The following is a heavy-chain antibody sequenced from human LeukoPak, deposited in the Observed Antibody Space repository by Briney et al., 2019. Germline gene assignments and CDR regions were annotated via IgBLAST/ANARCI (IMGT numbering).Heavy chain of an antibody. Sequence: SETLSLTCTVSGGSISSGSYYWSWIRQPAGKGLEWIGSIYYSGSTYYNPSLKSRVTISVDTSKNQFSLKLSSVTAADTAVYYCARRSPDTAMVLEDYWGQGTLVTVSS. CDR1: GGSISSGSYY. D-gene: IGHD5-18*01. CDR2: IYYSGST. V-gene: IGHV4-39*01. CDR3: ARRSPDTAMVLEDY. J-gene: IGHJ4*02.